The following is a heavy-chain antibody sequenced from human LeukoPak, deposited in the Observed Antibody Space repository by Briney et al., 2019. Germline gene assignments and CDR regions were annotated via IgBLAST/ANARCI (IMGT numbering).Heavy chain of an antibody. D-gene: IGHD2-2*01. CDR2: IYYSGST. CDR1: GGSISSGDYS. Sequence: PSQTLSLTCTVSGGSISSGDYSWRWIRQPPGKGLEWIGYIYYSGSTYYNPSLQSRLTISVDTSKNQYSLKLSSVIAADTAVYYCARQVYLCSNTICYPLQMGYWGQGTLVTVSS. CDR3: ARQVYLCSNTICYPLQMGY. V-gene: IGHV4-30-4*08. J-gene: IGHJ4*02.